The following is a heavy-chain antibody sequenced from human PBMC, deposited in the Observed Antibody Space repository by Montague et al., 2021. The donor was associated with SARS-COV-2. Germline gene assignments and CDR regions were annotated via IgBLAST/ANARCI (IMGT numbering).Heavy chain of an antibody. CDR2: IFGSGAGS. CDR1: GFTFNAYT. V-gene: IGHV3-23*01. J-gene: IGHJ2*01. CDR3: AKNGGSGSLVYWYFDF. Sequence: SLRLSCAASGFTFNAYTMTWVRRAPGRGLEWVSSIFGSGAGSYYADSAQGRFTISRDNSKNTLYLQMHTLTADDTAAYYCAKNGGSGSLVYWYFDFWGRGTLVTVSS. D-gene: IGHD3-10*01.